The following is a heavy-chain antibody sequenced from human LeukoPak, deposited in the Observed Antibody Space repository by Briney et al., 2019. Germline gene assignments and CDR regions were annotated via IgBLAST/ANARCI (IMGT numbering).Heavy chain of an antibody. J-gene: IGHJ4*02. V-gene: IGHV4-39*01. CDR3: ASRDRNRASCCTFDY. CDR2: IYYSGST. CDR1: GGSISSSSYY. D-gene: IGHD2-2*02. Sequence: SETLSLTCTVSGGSISSSSYYWGWIRQPPGKGLEWNASIYYSGSTYYNPSLKSRVTISVDTSKNQFSLKLSSVTAADTAVYYCASRDRNRASCCTFDYWGQGTLVTVSS.